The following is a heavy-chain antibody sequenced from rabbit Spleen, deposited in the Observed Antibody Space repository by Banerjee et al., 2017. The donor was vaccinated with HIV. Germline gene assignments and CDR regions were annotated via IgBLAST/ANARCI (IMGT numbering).Heavy chain of an antibody. J-gene: IGHJ4*01. CDR1: GFSFSNSDY. CDR3: ARDLAGVIGWNFNL. D-gene: IGHD4-1*01. V-gene: IGHV1S40*01. Sequence: QSLEESGGDLVKPGASLTVTCTASGFSFSNSDYMCWVRQAPGKGLEWISCIAGDSSGFTYSATWAKGRFTCSKTSSTTVTLQMTRLTAADTATYFCARDLAGVIGWNFNLWGQGTLVTVS. CDR2: IAGDSSGFT.